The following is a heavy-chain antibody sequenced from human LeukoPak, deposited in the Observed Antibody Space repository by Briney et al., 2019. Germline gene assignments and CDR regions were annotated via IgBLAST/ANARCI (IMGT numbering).Heavy chain of an antibody. CDR1: GFMFSSYW. CDR2: IKEDGIEK. D-gene: IGHD2-2*01. CDR3: ARTVGYCSGTSCYFFDH. J-gene: IGHJ4*02. Sequence: GGSLRLSCATSGFMFSSYWMTWVRQAPGKGLEWVANIKEDGIEKNYVDSVKGRFTISRDNAKKSLYLQMNSLRVEDTAVYYCARTVGYCSGTSCYFFDHWGQGKLVTVSS. V-gene: IGHV3-7*01.